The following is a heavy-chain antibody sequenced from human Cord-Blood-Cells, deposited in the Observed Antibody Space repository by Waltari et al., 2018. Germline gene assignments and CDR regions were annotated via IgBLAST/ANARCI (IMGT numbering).Heavy chain of an antibody. CDR2: INHSGST. V-gene: IGHV4-34*01. CDR1: GGSFSGYY. CDR3: ARERGGTYAFDI. J-gene: IGHJ3*02. Sequence: VQLQQWGAGLLKPSETLSLTCAVSGGSFSGYYWSWIRQPPGKGLEWIGEINHSGSTNYNPSLKSRVTISVDTSKNQFSLKLSSVTAADTAVYYCARERGGTYAFDIWGQGTMVTVSS. D-gene: IGHD3-16*01.